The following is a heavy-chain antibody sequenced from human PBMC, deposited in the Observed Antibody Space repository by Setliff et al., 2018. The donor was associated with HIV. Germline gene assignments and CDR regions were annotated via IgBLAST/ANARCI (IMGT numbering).Heavy chain of an antibody. CDR1: GFIFSTFP. CDR2: MSGDANSQ. CDR3: ARDRNCGNGCYSSADH. Sequence: SLRLSCAASGFIFSTFPMHWVRQAPGKGLEWVAVMSGDANSQYYADSVRGRFTISRDNSKNTVYLQMNSLTTEDTAVYYCARDRNCGNGCYSSADHWGLRTLVTVSS. V-gene: IGHV3-30*01. D-gene: IGHD2-21*01. J-gene: IGHJ4*02.